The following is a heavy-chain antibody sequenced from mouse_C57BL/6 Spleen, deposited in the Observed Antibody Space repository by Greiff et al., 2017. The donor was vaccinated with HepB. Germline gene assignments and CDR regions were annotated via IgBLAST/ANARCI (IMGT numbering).Heavy chain of an antibody. CDR3: ARKGANWEGYAMDY. J-gene: IGHJ4*01. Sequence: QVQLKQPGAELVMPGASVKLSCKASGYTFTSYWMHWVKQRPGQGLEWIGEIDPSDSYTNYNQKFKGKSTLTVDKSSSTAYMQLSSLTSEDSAVYYCARKGANWEGYAMDYWGQGTSVTVSS. CDR1: GYTFTSYW. V-gene: IGHV1-69*01. D-gene: IGHD4-1*01. CDR2: IDPSDSYT.